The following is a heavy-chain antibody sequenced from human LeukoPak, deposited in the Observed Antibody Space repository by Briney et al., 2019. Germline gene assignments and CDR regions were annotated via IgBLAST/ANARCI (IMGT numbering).Heavy chain of an antibody. J-gene: IGHJ4*02. Sequence: PGGSLRLSCAASGFHFNSYAIHWVRQAPGKGLEWVAVISSDGSMQDYADSVRGRFTVSRDNSKNTLYLQMSSLRHEDTSQYYCARGTLYTAATSEDYWGRGTLVTVSS. V-gene: IGHV3-30-3*01. CDR2: ISSDGSMQ. CDR1: GFHFNSYA. D-gene: IGHD5-18*01. CDR3: ARGTLYTAATSEDY.